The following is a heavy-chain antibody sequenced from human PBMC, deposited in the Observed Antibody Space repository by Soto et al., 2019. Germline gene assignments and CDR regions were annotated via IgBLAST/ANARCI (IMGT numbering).Heavy chain of an antibody. Sequence: SETLSLTCTVSGCSIISYYWSWIRQSPGKGPEWIGYVYHSGTTNYNPSLESRVTMSLDTSKNQFSLKLNSLRAEDTAVYYCARVGSSWYMFFDYWGQGTLVTVSS. D-gene: IGHD6-13*01. CDR2: VYHSGTT. CDR1: GCSIISYY. J-gene: IGHJ4*02. V-gene: IGHV4-59*12. CDR3: ARVGSSWYMFFDY.